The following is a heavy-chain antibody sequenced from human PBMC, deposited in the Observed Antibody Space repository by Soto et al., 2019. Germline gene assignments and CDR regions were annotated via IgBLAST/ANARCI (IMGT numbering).Heavy chain of an antibody. V-gene: IGHV4-39*01. CDR1: GGSISSSSYY. J-gene: IGHJ4*02. CDR2: IYYSGST. Sequence: QLQLQESGPGLVKPSETLSLTCTVSGGSISSSSYYWGWIRQPPGKGLEWIGSIYYSGSTYYNPSLKSRVTISVDTSKNQFSLKLSSVTAADTAVYYCARLSDYGDYLYFDYWGQGTLVTVSS. CDR3: ARLSDYGDYLYFDY. D-gene: IGHD4-17*01.